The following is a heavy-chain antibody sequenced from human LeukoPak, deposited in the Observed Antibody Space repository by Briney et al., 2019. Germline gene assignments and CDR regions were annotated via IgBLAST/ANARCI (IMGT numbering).Heavy chain of an antibody. CDR2: IWYDGSNK. CDR1: GFTFSSYG. D-gene: IGHD4-17*01. V-gene: IGHV3-33*01. J-gene: IGHJ3*02. CDR3: ARDRSTTVTPDAFDI. Sequence: QPGGSLRLSCAASGFTFSSYGMHWVRQAPGKGLEWVAVIWYDGSNKYYADSVKGRFTISRDNSKNTLYLQMNSLRAEDTAVYYCARDRSTTVTPDAFDIWGQGTMVTVSS.